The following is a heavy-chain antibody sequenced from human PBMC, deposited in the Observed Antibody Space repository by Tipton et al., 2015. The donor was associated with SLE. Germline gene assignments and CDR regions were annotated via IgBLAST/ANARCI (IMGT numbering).Heavy chain of an antibody. D-gene: IGHD3-16*01. CDR1: GFTFSSYA. CDR3: ARGGVGDAFDI. V-gene: IGHV3-23*01. Sequence: SLRLSCAASGFTFSSYAMSWVRQAPGKGLEWVSAISGSGGSTYYADSVKGRFTVSRDNAKNSLYLQMNSLRAEDTAVYYCARGGVGDAFDIWGQGTMVTVSS. CDR2: ISGSGGST. J-gene: IGHJ3*02.